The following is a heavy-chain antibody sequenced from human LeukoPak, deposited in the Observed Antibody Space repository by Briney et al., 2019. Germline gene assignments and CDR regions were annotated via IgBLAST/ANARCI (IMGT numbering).Heavy chain of an antibody. CDR1: GFTFTDYN. Sequence: GGSLRLSCAASGFTFTDYNMNWVRQAPGKGLEWVSGINWNGGSTGYADSVKGRFTISRDNAKNSLYLQMNSLRAEDTALYYCVRLTIFGVVIEPAAFDIWGQGTMVTVSS. CDR2: INWNGGST. V-gene: IGHV3-20*04. J-gene: IGHJ3*02. D-gene: IGHD3-3*01. CDR3: VRLTIFGVVIEPAAFDI.